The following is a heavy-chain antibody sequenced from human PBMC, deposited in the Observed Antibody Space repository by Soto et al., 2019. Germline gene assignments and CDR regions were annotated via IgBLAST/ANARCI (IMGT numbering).Heavy chain of an antibody. Sequence: QVQLVESGGGVVQPGRSLRLSCAASGFTFSSYGMHWVRQAPGKGLEWVAVISYDGSNKYYADSVKRRFTISRDNSKNTLYLQMNSLRAEDTAVYYCAKDGWLQLFLPRDWGQGTLVTVSS. D-gene: IGHD5-12*01. CDR3: AKDGWLQLFLPRD. J-gene: IGHJ4*02. CDR2: ISYDGSNK. V-gene: IGHV3-30*18. CDR1: GFTFSSYG.